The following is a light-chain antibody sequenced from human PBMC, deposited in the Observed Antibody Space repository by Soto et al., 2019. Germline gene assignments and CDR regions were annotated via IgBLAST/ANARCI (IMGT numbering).Light chain of an antibody. CDR3: QQYGSSGT. V-gene: IGKV3-11*01. CDR2: DAS. J-gene: IGKJ1*01. CDR1: QSVGTY. Sequence: EIVLTQSPATLSLSPGERATLSCRASQSVGTYLAWYQQKPGQAPRLLIYDASNRATGIPARVSGSGSGTDFTLTISRLEPEDFAVYYCQQYGSSGTFGQGTKVDIK.